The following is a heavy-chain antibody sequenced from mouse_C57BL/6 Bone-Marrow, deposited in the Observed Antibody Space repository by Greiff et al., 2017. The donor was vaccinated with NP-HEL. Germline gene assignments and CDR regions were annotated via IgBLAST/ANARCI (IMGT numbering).Heavy chain of an antibody. J-gene: IGHJ1*03. CDR2: ISYDGSN. Sequence: EVKLMESGPGLVKPSQSLSLTCSVTGYSITSGYYWNWIRQFPGNKLEWMGYISYDGSNNYNPSLKNRISITRDTSKNQFFLKLNSVTTEDTATYYCARSGSSSHWYFDVWGTGTTVTVSS. D-gene: IGHD1-1*01. CDR1: GYSITSGYY. CDR3: ARSGSSSHWYFDV. V-gene: IGHV3-6*01.